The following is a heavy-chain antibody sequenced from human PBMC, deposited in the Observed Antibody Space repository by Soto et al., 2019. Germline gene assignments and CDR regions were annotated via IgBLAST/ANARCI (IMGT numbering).Heavy chain of an antibody. CDR1: GYTFTSYA. V-gene: IGHV1-3*01. Sequence: ASVKVSCKASGYTFTSYAMHWVRQAPGQRLEWMGWINAGNGNTKYSQKFQGRVTITRDTSASTAYMELSSLRSEDTAVYYCAGGDIVVVSASYYGMDVCVQGTTVTVSS. CDR2: INAGNGNT. CDR3: AGGDIVVVSASYYGMDV. D-gene: IGHD2-2*01. J-gene: IGHJ6*02.